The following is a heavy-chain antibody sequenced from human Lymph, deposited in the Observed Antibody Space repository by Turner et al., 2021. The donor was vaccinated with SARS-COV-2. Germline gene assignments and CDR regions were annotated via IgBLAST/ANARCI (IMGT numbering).Heavy chain of an antibody. Sequence: EVQLVESGGGLLQPGGSLRLSCAASGLTVSSNYMSWVRQAPGKGLEWVSVIYSGGSTYYADSVKGRFTISRDNSKNTLYLQMNSLRAEDTAVYYCARDLYYYGMDVWGQGTTVTVSS. CDR1: GLTVSSNY. CDR2: IYSGGST. V-gene: IGHV3-53*01. J-gene: IGHJ6*02. CDR3: ARDLYYYGMDV.